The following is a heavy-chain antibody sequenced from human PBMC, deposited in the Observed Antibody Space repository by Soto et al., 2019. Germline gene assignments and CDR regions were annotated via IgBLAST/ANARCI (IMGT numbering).Heavy chain of an antibody. Sequence: EEQLLESGGGLVQPGGSLRLSCAASGFSFSSYGMSWVRQAPGKGLVWVSGISGGGDSTYYADSVKGRFTISRDKSKNTLYLQMNSLRAEDTAVYYRARGQDDYGDSDVWFDPWGQGTLVSVSS. V-gene: IGHV3-23*01. J-gene: IGHJ5*02. D-gene: IGHD4-17*01. CDR2: ISGGGDST. CDR1: GFSFSSYG. CDR3: ARGQDDYGDSDVWFDP.